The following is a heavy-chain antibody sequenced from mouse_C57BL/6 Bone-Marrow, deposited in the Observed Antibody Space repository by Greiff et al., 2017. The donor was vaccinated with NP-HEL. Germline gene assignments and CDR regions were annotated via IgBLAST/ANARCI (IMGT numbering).Heavy chain of an antibody. CDR3: ARPGYYRGFAY. D-gene: IGHD1-1*01. CDR2: INPGSGGT. J-gene: IGHJ3*01. CDR1: GYAFTNYL. Sequence: QVHVKQSGAELVRPGTSVKVSCKASGYAFTNYLIEWVKQRPGQGLEWIGVINPGSGGTNYNEKFKGKATLTADKSSSTAYMQLSSLTSEDSAVYFCARPGYYRGFAYWGQGTLVTVSA. V-gene: IGHV1-54*01.